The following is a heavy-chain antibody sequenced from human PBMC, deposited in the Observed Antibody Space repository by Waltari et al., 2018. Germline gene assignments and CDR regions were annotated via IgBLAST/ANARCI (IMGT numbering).Heavy chain of an antibody. CDR2: IWYDGSNK. J-gene: IGHJ4*02. CDR3: AKDHGTITMVRGVKDY. CDR1: GFTFSSYG. V-gene: IGHV3-33*06. D-gene: IGHD3-10*01. Sequence: QVQLVESGGGVVQPGRSLRLSCAASGFTFSSYGMHWVRQAPGKGLEWVAVIWYDGSNKYYADSVKGRFTISRDNSKNTLYLQMNSLRAEDTAVYYCAKDHGTITMVRGVKDYWGQGTLVTVSS.